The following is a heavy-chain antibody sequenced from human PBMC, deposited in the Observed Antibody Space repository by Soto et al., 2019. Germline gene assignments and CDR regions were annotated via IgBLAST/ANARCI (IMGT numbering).Heavy chain of an antibody. CDR3: ARGKDGRRAGTYYFDMDV. CDR2: IKQDGSEK. V-gene: IGHV3-7*01. CDR1: GFSIRDYW. D-gene: IGHD1-1*01. Sequence: EEHLVESGGGLVQPGGSLRLSYAASGFSIRDYWMTWVRQAPGKGLDWVANIKQDGSEKFYVDSLKGRFTISRDNAKNSVYLLMNSLRADDTAVYYCARGKDGRRAGTYYFDMDVWGKGTTVTLSS. J-gene: IGHJ6*03.